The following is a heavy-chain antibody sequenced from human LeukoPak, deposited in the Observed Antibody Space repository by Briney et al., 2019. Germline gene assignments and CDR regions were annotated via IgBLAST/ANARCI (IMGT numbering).Heavy chain of an antibody. D-gene: IGHD3-10*01. CDR2: IRYDGSNK. CDR3: AKDRGSALGEFDY. CDR1: GFTFSSYG. V-gene: IGHV3-30*02. J-gene: IGHJ4*02. Sequence: PGGSLRLSCAASGFTFSSYGMHWVRQAPGKGLEWVAFIRYDGSNKYYAGSVKGRFTISRDNSKNTLYLQMNNLRAEDTAVYYCAKDRGSALGEFDYWGQGTLVTVSS.